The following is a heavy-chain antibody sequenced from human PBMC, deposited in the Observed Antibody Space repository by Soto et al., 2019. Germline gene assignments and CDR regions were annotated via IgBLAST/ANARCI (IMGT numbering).Heavy chain of an antibody. CDR1: GFTFSSCS. J-gene: IGHJ4*02. CDR3: ATISGTTRWDDY. CDR2: IDSSSSYI. V-gene: IGHV3-21*01. Sequence: GGSLRLSCAASGFTFSSCSMNWVRQAPGKGLEWVSSIDSSSSYIRYADSVKGRFTISRDNAKNSLYLQMNSLRAEDTAVYYCATISGTTRWDDYWGQGTLVTVSS. D-gene: IGHD1-20*01.